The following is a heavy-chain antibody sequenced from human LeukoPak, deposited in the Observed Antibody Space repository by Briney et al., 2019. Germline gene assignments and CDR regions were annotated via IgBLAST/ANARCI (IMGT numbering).Heavy chain of an antibody. D-gene: IGHD3-22*01. J-gene: IGHJ3*02. CDR1: GYTFTSYG. CDR3: ARAEYYYDSSDEWAFDI. Sequence: ASVKVSCKASGYTFTSYGISWVRQAPGQGLEWMGWISVYNGNTNYAQKLQGRVTMTTDTSTSTAYMELRSLRSDDTAVYYCARAEYYYDSSDEWAFDIWGQGTMVTVSS. V-gene: IGHV1-18*01. CDR2: ISVYNGNT.